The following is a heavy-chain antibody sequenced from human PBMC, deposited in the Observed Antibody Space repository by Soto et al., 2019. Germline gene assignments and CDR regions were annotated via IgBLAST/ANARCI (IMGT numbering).Heavy chain of an antibody. V-gene: IGHV3-9*01. CDR1: GFTFDDYA. CDR2: ISWNSGSI. Sequence: EVQLVESGGGLVQPGRSLRLSCAASGFTFDDYAMHWVRQAPGKGLEWVSGISWNSGSIGYADSVKGRFTISRDNAKNSLYLQMNSLRAEDTALYYCAKDITGTTPSAFDIWGQGTMVTVSS. J-gene: IGHJ3*02. D-gene: IGHD1-7*01. CDR3: AKDITGTTPSAFDI.